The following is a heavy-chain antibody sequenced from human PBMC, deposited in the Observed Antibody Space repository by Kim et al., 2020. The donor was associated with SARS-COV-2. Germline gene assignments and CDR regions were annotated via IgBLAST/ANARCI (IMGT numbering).Heavy chain of an antibody. CDR1: GGSISSYY. Sequence: SETLSLTCTVSGGSISSYYWSWIRQPPGKGLEWIGYIYYSGSTNYNPSLKSRVTISVDTSKNQFSLKLSSVTAADTAVYYCAREGIAAAGRGGKWFDPWGTGTLVTASS. J-gene: IGHJ5*02. V-gene: IGHV4-59*13. D-gene: IGHD6-13*01. CDR3: AREGIAAAGRGGKWFDP. CDR2: IYYSGST.